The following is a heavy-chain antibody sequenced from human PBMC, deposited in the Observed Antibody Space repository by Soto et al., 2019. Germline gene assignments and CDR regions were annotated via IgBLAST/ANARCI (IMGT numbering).Heavy chain of an antibody. Sequence: GGSLRLSCAASGFTFSSYAMHWVRQAPGKGLEWVAVISYDGSNKYYADSVKGRFTISRDNSKNTLYLQMNSLRAEDTAVYYCASRSRPYYYYGMDVWGQGTTVTVSS. CDR1: GFTFSSYA. D-gene: IGHD6-13*01. CDR2: ISYDGSNK. J-gene: IGHJ6*02. CDR3: ASRSRPYYYYGMDV. V-gene: IGHV3-30-3*01.